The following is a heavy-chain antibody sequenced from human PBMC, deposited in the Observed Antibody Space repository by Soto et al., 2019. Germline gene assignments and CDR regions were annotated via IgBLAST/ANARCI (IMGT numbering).Heavy chain of an antibody. D-gene: IGHD2-21*02. J-gene: IGHJ4*02. CDR2: ISGSGGST. Sequence: EVQLLESGGGLVQPGGSLRLYCAASGFTFSSYAMSWVRQAPGKGLEWVSAISGSGGSTYYADSVKGRFTISRDNSKNTLYLQMNSLRAEDTAVYYCARTYCGGDCYPPGSTYYFDYWGQGTLVTVSS. CDR1: GFTFSSYA. V-gene: IGHV3-23*01. CDR3: ARTYCGGDCYPPGSTYYFDY.